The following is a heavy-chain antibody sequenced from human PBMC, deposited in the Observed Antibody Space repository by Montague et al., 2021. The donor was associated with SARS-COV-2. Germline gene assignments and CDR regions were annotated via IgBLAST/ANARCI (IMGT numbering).Heavy chain of an antibody. J-gene: IGHJ6*02. CDR1: GGSMISGGYY. CDR3: VRDGGLRFSGGAMDV. CDR2: VYSGGTT. Sequence: TLSLTCNVSGGSMISGGYYWSWIRQPPGKGLEWIGYVYSGGTTYYNPSLKSRVTISEDMSKNQFSLRLTSVTAAVTAVYYCVRDGGLRFSGGAMDVWGQGTTVTVSS. V-gene: IGHV4-31*03. D-gene: IGHD3-3*01.